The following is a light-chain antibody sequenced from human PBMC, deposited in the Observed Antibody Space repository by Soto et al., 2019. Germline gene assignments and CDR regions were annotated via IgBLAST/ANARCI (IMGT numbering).Light chain of an antibody. CDR1: SSNIGTNT. Sequence: QAVVTQPPSASGTPGQRVTISCSGSSSNIGTNTVNWYQQLPGTAPKFLMYNNNQRPSGVPERFSGSKSGTSASLAISGLQSEDEADYYCAAWDDSLNGVVFGGGTKLTVL. CDR2: NNN. J-gene: IGLJ3*02. CDR3: AAWDDSLNGVV. V-gene: IGLV1-44*01.